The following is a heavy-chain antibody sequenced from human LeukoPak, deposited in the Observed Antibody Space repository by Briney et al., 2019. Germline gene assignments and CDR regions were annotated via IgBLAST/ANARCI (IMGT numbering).Heavy chain of an antibody. J-gene: IGHJ4*02. Sequence: PGGSLRLSCAASGFTFSSYAVSWVRQAPGKGLEWVSAISGSGGSTYYADSVKGRFTISRDNSKNTLYLQMNSLRDEDTAVYYCAARPGIAVARDYWGQGTLVTVSS. CDR1: GFTFSSYA. D-gene: IGHD6-19*01. CDR3: AARPGIAVARDY. CDR2: ISGSGGST. V-gene: IGHV3-23*01.